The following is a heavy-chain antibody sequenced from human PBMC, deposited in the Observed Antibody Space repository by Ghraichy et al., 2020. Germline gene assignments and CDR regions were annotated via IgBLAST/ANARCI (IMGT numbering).Heavy chain of an antibody. CDR3: ATSTGYSSGWYDL. Sequence: GGSLRLSCAASGFTFSSYAMSWVRQAPGKGLEWVSAISGSGGSTYYADSVKGRFTISRDNSKNTLYLQMNSLRAEDTAVYYCATSTGYSSGWYDLWGRGTLVTVSS. J-gene: IGHJ2*01. V-gene: IGHV3-23*01. CDR1: GFTFSSYA. D-gene: IGHD6-19*01. CDR2: ISGSGGST.